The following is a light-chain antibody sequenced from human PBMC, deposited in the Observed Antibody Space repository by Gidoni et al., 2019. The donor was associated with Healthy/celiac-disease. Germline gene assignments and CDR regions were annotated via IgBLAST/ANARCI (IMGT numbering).Light chain of an antibody. Sequence: IQLTQYPSFLSASVGGRVTITCRASQGISSYLAWYQQKPGKAPKLLIYAASTLQSGVPSRFSGSGSGTEFTLTISSLQPEDFATYYCQQLNSYPHTFGGGTKVEIK. CDR1: QGISSY. CDR3: QQLNSYPHT. J-gene: IGKJ4*01. V-gene: IGKV1-9*01. CDR2: AAS.